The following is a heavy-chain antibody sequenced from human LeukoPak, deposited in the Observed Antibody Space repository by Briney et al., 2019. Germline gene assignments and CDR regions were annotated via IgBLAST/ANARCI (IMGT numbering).Heavy chain of an antibody. CDR1: GGSFSGYY. D-gene: IGHD1-26*01. J-gene: IGHJ4*02. CDR3: ARWEGGSYYDFDY. Sequence: SETLSLTCAVYGGSFSGYYWSRIRQPPGKGLEWIGEINHSGSTNYNPSLKSGVTISVDTPKNQFSLKLSSVTAADTAVYYCARWEGGSYYDFDYWGQGTLVTVSS. V-gene: IGHV4-34*01. CDR2: INHSGST.